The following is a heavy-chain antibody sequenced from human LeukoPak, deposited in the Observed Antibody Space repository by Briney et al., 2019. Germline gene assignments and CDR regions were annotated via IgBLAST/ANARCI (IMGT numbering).Heavy chain of an antibody. V-gene: IGHV3-73*01. CDR3: TRSAELLWFGEYPSN. J-gene: IGHJ4*02. CDR1: GFTFSGSA. D-gene: IGHD3-10*01. CDR2: IRSKANSCAT. Sequence: PGGSLRLSCAASGFTFSGSAMHWVRQASGKGLEWVGRIRSKANSCATAYAASVKGRFTISRDDSKNTAYLQMNSLKTEDTAVYYCTRSAELLWFGEYPSNWGQGTLVIVSS.